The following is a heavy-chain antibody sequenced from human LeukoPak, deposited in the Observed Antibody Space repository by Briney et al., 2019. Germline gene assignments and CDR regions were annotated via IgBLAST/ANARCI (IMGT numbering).Heavy chain of an antibody. J-gene: IGHJ4*02. CDR3: ARILCSGKSCYSGY. CDR2: IYYSGSD. D-gene: IGHD2-15*01. Sequence: PSETLSLTCTVSGGSISSSSYFWGWIRQPPGKGLEWIGSIYYSGSDYYNPSLKSRVTISVDTSKNQFSLKLSSVTAADTAVYYCARILCSGKSCYSGYWGQGTLVTVSS. CDR1: GGSISSSSYF. V-gene: IGHV4-39*01.